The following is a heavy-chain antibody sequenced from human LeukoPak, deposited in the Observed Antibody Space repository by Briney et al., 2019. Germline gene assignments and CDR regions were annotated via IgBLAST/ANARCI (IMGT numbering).Heavy chain of an antibody. D-gene: IGHD4-17*01. CDR1: GFTFSSYG. Sequence: GGPLRLSCAASGFTFSSYGMHWVRQAPGKGLEWVAFIRYDGSNKYYADSVKGRFTISRDNSKNTLYLQMNSLRAEDTAVYYCAKDRLIYGDYPYYFDYWGQGTLVTVSS. J-gene: IGHJ4*02. CDR3: AKDRLIYGDYPYYFDY. V-gene: IGHV3-30*02. CDR2: IRYDGSNK.